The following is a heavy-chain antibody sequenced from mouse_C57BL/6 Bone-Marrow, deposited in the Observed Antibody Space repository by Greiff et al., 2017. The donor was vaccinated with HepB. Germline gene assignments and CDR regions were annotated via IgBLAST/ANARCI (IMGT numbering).Heavy chain of an antibody. J-gene: IGHJ1*03. CDR1: GYTFTDYN. CDR3: ARDLTTVVASYWYFDV. CDR2: INPNNGGT. Sequence: VQLQQSGPELVKPGASVKIPCKASGYTFTDYNMDWVKQSHGKSLEWIGDINPNNGGTIYNQKFKGKATLTVDKSSSTAYMELRSLTSEDTAVYYCARDLTTVVASYWYFDVWGTGTTVTVSS. V-gene: IGHV1-18*01. D-gene: IGHD1-1*01.